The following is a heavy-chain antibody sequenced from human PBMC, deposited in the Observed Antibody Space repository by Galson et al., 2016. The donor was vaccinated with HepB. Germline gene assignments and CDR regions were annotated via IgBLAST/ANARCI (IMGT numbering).Heavy chain of an antibody. V-gene: IGHV3-9*01. CDR1: GFSFVDYA. CDR3: SRGLSTLITRLPGDY. J-gene: IGHJ4*02. Sequence: SLRLSCAASGFSFVDYAMHWVRQVPGKGLEWVSGIDGHSGTIGYADSVKGRFTISRDNAKNSLYLQMNSLRPEDTALYFCSRGLSTLITRLPGDYWGQGTLVTVSS. CDR2: IDGHSGTI. D-gene: IGHD2-21*02.